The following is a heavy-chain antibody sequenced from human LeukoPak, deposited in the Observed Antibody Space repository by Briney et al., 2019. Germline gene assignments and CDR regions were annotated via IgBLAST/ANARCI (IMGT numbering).Heavy chain of an antibody. Sequence: ASVKVSCKASGYTFTGHNMHWVRQAPGQGLEWVGWINPDSGVTNYAQNFQGRVTMTRDTSISTAYMELSRLRSDDTAVYYCARGSVTSDYWGQGTLVTVSS. V-gene: IGHV1-2*02. CDR2: INPDSGVT. D-gene: IGHD2-21*02. CDR3: ARGSVTSDY. J-gene: IGHJ4*02. CDR1: GYTFTGHN.